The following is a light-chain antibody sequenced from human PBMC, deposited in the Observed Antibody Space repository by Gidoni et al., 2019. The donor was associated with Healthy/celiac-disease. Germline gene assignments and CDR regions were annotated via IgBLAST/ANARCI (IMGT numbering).Light chain of an antibody. V-gene: IGLV6-57*01. CDR2: EDN. J-gene: IGLJ2*01. CDR3: QSYDSRVV. Sequence: NFMLTQPHSVSESPGKTVTISCTRSRGSIASNYVQWYQQRPGSSPTTVIYEDNQRPSGVPDRFSGSIDSSSNSASLTISGLKTEDEADYYCQSYDSRVVFGGGTKLTVL. CDR1: RGSIASNY.